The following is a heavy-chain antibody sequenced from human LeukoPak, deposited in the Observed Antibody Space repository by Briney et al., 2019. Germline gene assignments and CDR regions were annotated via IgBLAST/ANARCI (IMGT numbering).Heavy chain of an antibody. V-gene: IGHV3-48*03. Sequence: GVPETLFCTACGLSFSRYEMNCLRQAPEEGLEGVSYISASGSTIYYADSVKSRFTISRDNAEKSLYLQMNSLRAEDTAVYYCARDATTHTIGWYDDAFDIWGHGTMVTVSS. J-gene: IGHJ3*02. CDR1: GLSFSRYE. D-gene: IGHD6-19*01. CDR2: ISASGSTI. CDR3: ARDATTHTIGWYDDAFDI.